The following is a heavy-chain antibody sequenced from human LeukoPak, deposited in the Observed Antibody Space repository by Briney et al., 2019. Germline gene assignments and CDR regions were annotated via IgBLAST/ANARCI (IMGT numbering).Heavy chain of an antibody. CDR3: AELGITMIGGV. CDR1: GFTFSSYE. V-gene: IGHV3-48*03. D-gene: IGHD3-10*02. J-gene: IGHJ6*04. Sequence: GGSLRLSCAASGFTFSSYEMNWVRQAPGKGLEWVSYISSSGSTIYYADSVEGRFTISRDNAKDSLYLQMNSLRAEDTAVYYCAELGITMIGGVWGKGTTVTISS. CDR2: ISSSGSTI.